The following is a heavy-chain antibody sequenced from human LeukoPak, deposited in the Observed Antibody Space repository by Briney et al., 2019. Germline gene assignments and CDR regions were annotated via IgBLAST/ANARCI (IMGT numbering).Heavy chain of an antibody. Sequence: SETLSLTCAVYDGSLSGYFWSWIRQPPGKGLEWIGEINHSGSTNYNPSLKSRVTIQVDTSKNQFSLKLSSVTAADTAMYYCARQWGRLGFDYWGQGNLVTVSS. D-gene: IGHD2-8*01. CDR3: ARQWGRLGFDY. V-gene: IGHV4-34*01. J-gene: IGHJ4*02. CDR2: INHSGST. CDR1: DGSLSGYF.